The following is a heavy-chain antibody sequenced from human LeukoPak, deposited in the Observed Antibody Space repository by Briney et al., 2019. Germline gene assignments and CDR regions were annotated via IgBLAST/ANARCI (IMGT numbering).Heavy chain of an antibody. V-gene: IGHV1-46*01. CDR2: INPSGGRT. J-gene: IGHJ4*02. D-gene: IGHD6-19*01. CDR3: ARDRDDTGWYQNAIDS. CDR1: GYVFTSYY. Sequence: ASVKVSCKASGYVFTSYYIHWMRQAPGQGLEWMGKINPSGGRTNYAQKFQDRVTLTSDTSTSTAYMDLSSLRFEDTAVYYCARDRDDTGWYQNAIDSWGQGTLVTVSS.